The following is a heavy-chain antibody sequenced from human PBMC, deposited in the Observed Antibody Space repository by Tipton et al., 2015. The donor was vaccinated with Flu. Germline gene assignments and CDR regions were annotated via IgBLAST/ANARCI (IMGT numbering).Heavy chain of an antibody. J-gene: IGHJ4*02. CDR1: GFTFSTYS. CDR2: ISGNSGAI. Sequence: SLRLSCAASGFTFSTYSMNWVRQAPGKGLEWISFISGNSGAIFYADSVKGRFTISRDNAKNSVYLQMNSLRDEDTAVYYCARDRGGSYTEIDFWGQGTLVTASS. V-gene: IGHV3-48*02. D-gene: IGHD1-26*01. CDR3: ARDRGGSYTEIDF.